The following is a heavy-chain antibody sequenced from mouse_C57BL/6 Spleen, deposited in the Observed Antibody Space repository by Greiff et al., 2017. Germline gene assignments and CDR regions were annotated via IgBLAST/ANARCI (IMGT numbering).Heavy chain of an antibody. CDR3: ARDYSKGVFDY. Sequence: EVQWVESEGGLVQPGSSMKLSCTASGFTFSDYYMAWVRQVPEKGLEWVANINYDGSSTYYLDSLKSRFIISRDNAKNMLYLQMSSLKSEDTATYYCARDYSKGVFDYWGQGTTLTVSS. D-gene: IGHD2-5*01. V-gene: IGHV5-16*01. J-gene: IGHJ2*01. CDR2: INYDGSST. CDR1: GFTFSDYY.